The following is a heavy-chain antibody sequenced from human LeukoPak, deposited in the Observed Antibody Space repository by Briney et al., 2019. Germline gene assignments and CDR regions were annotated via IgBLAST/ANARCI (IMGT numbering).Heavy chain of an antibody. CDR1: GFTFSSYG. Sequence: GGSLRLSCAASGFTFSSYGMHWVRQAPGEGLEWVAVIWYDGSDEYYTDSVKGRFTIFRDNSKNTLYLQMNSLRAEDTAIYYCARAGDAFDLWGQGTMVSVSS. V-gene: IGHV3-33*01. J-gene: IGHJ3*01. CDR2: IWYDGSDE. CDR3: ARAGDAFDL.